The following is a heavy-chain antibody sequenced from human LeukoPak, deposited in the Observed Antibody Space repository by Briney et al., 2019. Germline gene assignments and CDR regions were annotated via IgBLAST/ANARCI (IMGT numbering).Heavy chain of an antibody. CDR1: GFTFSSYW. V-gene: IGHV3-7*01. CDR3: AKDGGGTTVRGPGRYYYYGMDV. CDR2: INLDGSEK. Sequence: PGGSLRLSCAASGFTFSSYWLSWVRQAPGKGLEWVANINLDGSEKYYADSVKGRFTISRDNSKNTLYLQMNSLRAEDTAVYYCAKDGGGTTVRGPGRYYYYGMDVWGQGTTVTVSS. J-gene: IGHJ6*02. D-gene: IGHD3-10*01.